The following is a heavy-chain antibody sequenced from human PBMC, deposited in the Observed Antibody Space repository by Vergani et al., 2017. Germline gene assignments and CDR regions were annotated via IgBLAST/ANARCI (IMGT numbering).Heavy chain of an antibody. CDR2: IIPIFGTA. V-gene: IGHV1-69*01. D-gene: IGHD2-2*01. CDR1: GGTFSSYA. CDR3: ARCIVVVPAAIRYMDV. J-gene: IGHJ6*03. Sequence: QVQLVQSGAEVKKPGSSVKVSCKASGGTFSSYAISWVRQAPGQGLEWMGGIIPIFGTANYAQKFQGRVTITAEESTSTAYMELSNLRCEDTAVYYCARCIVVVPAAIRYMDVWGKGTTVTVSS.